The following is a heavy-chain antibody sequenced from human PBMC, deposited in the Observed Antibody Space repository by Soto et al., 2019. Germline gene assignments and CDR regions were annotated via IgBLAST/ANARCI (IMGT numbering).Heavy chain of an antibody. Sequence: QITLKESGPTLVKPTQTLTLTCTFSGFSLSTSGVAVGWIRQPPGKALEWLALIYWDDDKRYSPSMKGRLTITRDTSKTPVVLIMTNMDPEDTATYYCAHRLTATSFDIWGQGTMVTVSS. CDR1: GFSLSTSGVA. CDR3: AHRLTATSFDI. CDR2: IYWDDDK. J-gene: IGHJ3*02. D-gene: IGHD2-21*02. V-gene: IGHV2-5*02.